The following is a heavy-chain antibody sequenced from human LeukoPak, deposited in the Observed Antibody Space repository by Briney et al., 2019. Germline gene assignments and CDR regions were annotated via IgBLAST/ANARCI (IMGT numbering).Heavy chain of an antibody. CDR1: GFSFSDYY. V-gene: IGHV3-11*01. Sequence: GGSLRLSCAASGFSFSDYYMSWIRQAPGKGLEWLSYISNSGSDMYHADFVRGRFTIFRDNAKNSLFLEMNSLRAEDTAVYYCARGGAQVYYYMDVWGKGTTVTVSS. J-gene: IGHJ6*03. D-gene: IGHD4/OR15-4a*01. CDR2: ISNSGSDM. CDR3: ARGGAQVYYYMDV.